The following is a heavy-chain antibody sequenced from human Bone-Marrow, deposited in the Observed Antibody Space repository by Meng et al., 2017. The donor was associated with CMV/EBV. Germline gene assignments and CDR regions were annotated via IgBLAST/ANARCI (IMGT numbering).Heavy chain of an antibody. V-gene: IGHV3-33*06. Sequence: GESLKISCAASGFTFDDYGMSWVRQAPGKGLEWVAVIWYDGSNKYYADSVKGRFTISRDNSKNTLYLQMNSLRAEDTAVYYCAKDRSYSSSWSDYWGQGTLVTVSS. J-gene: IGHJ4*02. D-gene: IGHD6-13*01. CDR3: AKDRSYSSSWSDY. CDR1: GFTFDDYG. CDR2: IWYDGSNK.